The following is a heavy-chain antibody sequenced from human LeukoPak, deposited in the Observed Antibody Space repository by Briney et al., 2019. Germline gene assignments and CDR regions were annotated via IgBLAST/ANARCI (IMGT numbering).Heavy chain of an antibody. J-gene: IGHJ6*03. Sequence: PGGSLRLSCAASGFTFSSYWMSWVRQAPGKGLEWVSYISSSSSTIYYADSVKGRFTISRDNAKNSLYLQMNSLRAEDTAVYYCARGMDLHPTLYYYMDVWGKGTTVTVSS. CDR3: ARGMDLHPTLYYYMDV. CDR2: ISSSSSTI. D-gene: IGHD2-15*01. V-gene: IGHV3-48*01. CDR1: GFTFSSYW.